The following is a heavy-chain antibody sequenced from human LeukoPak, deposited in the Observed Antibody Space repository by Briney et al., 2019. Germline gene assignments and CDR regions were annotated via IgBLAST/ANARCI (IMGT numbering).Heavy chain of an antibody. CDR1: GFTFSSYS. D-gene: IGHD3-10*01. J-gene: IGHJ4*02. CDR3: ARERRSWVRFDY. V-gene: IGHV3-48*02. Sequence: GGSLRLSCAASGFTFSSYSINWVRQAPGRGLEWVSYISSSSSTIYYADSVKGRFTISRDNAKNSLYLQMNSLRDEDTAVYYCARERRSWVRFDYWGQGTLVTVSS. CDR2: ISSSSSTI.